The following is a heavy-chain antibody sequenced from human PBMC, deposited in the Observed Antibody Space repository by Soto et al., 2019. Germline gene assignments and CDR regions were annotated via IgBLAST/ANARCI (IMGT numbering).Heavy chain of an antibody. CDR1: GFTFSTYS. J-gene: IGHJ6*02. CDR2: ISSRSDI. D-gene: IGHD2-2*02. V-gene: IGHV3-21*01. CDR3: AREYTAWPLAYGLDV. Sequence: GGSLRLSCVGSGFTFSTYSINWVRQSAGKGLEWVSSISSRSDIYYADSVKGRFTISRDNAKNSVSLQMNSPRAEDTAVYYCAREYTAWPLAYGLDVWGQGTTVTVSS.